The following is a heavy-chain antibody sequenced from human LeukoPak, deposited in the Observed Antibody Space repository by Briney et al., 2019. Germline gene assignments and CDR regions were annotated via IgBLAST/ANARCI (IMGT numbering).Heavy chain of an antibody. Sequence: SETLSLTCAVSGGSISSSNWWSWVRQPPGKGLEWLGEISHSGSTDYNPSLKSRVTMSVDKSKNQFSLRVTFVTVADTAVYYCAREAAAARGRFDYWGQGTLVTVSS. CDR2: ISHSGST. J-gene: IGHJ4*02. V-gene: IGHV4-4*02. CDR3: AREAAAARGRFDY. D-gene: IGHD6-13*01. CDR1: GGSISSSNW.